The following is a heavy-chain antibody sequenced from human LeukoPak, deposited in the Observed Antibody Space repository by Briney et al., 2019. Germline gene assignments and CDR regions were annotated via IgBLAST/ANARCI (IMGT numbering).Heavy chain of an antibody. CDR3: ATSIRSGSYPVASYFDY. D-gene: IGHD1-26*01. CDR1: GGTFSSYA. Sequence: SVKVSCKASGGTFSSYAISWVRQAPGQGLEWMGRIIPILGIANYAQKFQGRVTITADKSTSTAYMELSSLRSEDTAVYYCATSIRSGSYPVASYFDYWGQGTLVTVSS. J-gene: IGHJ4*02. V-gene: IGHV1-69*04. CDR2: IIPILGIA.